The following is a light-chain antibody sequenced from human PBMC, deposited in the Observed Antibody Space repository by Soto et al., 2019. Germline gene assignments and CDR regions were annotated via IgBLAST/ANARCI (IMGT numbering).Light chain of an antibody. CDR1: QSVGGNY. CDR2: EAS. V-gene: IGKV3-20*01. CDR3: HYYANSPRT. Sequence: EIVLTQSPGTLSLSPGERATLSCRASQSVGGNYLAWYQHKPGQAPKFLIFEASRRVSGIPDRFSGSGSGTDFTLTISRLEPEDFAVYYCHYYANSPRTFGQGPTLEI. J-gene: IGKJ2*01.